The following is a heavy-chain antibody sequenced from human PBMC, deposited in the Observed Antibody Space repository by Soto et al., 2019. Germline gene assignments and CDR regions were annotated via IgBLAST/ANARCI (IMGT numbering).Heavy chain of an antibody. CDR3: ARGYCSSTSCYLHYYYYMDV. CDR1: GFTFSSYS. D-gene: IGHD2-2*01. J-gene: IGHJ6*03. V-gene: IGHV3-21*01. Sequence: PGGSLRLSCAASGFTFSSYSMNWVRQAPGKGLEWVSSISSSSSYIYYADSVKGRFTISRDNAKNSLYLQMNSLRAEDTAVYYCARGYCSSTSCYLHYYYYMDVWGKGTTVTVSS. CDR2: ISSSSSYI.